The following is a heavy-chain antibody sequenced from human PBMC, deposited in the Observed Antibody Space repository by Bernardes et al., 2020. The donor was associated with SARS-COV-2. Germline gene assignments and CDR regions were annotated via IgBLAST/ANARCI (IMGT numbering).Heavy chain of an antibody. CDR2: IYYSGST. Sequence: SETLSLTCTVSGGSISSSSYYWGWIRQPPGTGLEWIGSIYYSGSTYYNPSLKSRVTISVDTSKNQFSLKLSSVTAADTAVYYCARYPSSITIFEVAPGWGQGTLVTVSS. D-gene: IGHD3-3*01. J-gene: IGHJ4*02. V-gene: IGHV4-39*01. CDR1: GGSISSSSYY. CDR3: ARYPSSITIFEVAPG.